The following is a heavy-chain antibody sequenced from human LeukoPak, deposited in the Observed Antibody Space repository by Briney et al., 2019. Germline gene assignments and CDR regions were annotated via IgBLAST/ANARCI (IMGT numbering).Heavy chain of an antibody. Sequence: PSQTLSLTCTVSGGSINSGSYYWSWIRQPAGKGLEWFGRIYTSGSTNYNPSLKSRVSISVDTSKNQFSLKLSSVTAADTAVYYCARAFRGIDYWGQGTLVTVSS. D-gene: IGHD3-16*01. J-gene: IGHJ4*02. CDR1: GGSINSGSYY. V-gene: IGHV4-61*02. CDR2: IYTSGST. CDR3: ARAFRGIDY.